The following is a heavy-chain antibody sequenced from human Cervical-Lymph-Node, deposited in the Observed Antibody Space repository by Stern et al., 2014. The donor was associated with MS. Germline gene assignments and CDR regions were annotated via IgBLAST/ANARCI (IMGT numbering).Heavy chain of an antibody. Sequence: DQLVESGAEVKKPGASVKVSCKASGYTFTSYGISWVRQAPGQGLEWMGRISPYNGNTNYATKPQVIVTMTTDTSTSTAFMELRSLRSDDTAVYYCARGLLGSENAFDIWGQGTMVTVSS. V-gene: IGHV1-18*01. CDR3: ARGLLGSENAFDI. J-gene: IGHJ3*02. CDR1: GYTFTSYG. D-gene: IGHD2-15*01. CDR2: ISPYNGNT.